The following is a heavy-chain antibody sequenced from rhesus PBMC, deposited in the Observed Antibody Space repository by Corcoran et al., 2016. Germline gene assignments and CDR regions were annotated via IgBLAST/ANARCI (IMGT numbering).Heavy chain of an antibody. CDR3: ARCSWNPLDY. J-gene: IGHJ4*01. CDR2: MYWNDRK. D-gene: IGHD1-1-1*01. Sequence: QVTLKESGPALVKPTQTLTLTCTFSGFSISTSGTGVGWIRKPQGKALEWLASMYWNDRKYYRTASKISLTISKDTSKNQVVLTMTNRDSVDTATDYCARCSWNPLDYWGQGVLVTFSS. CDR1: GFSISTSGTG. V-gene: IGHV2-95*01.